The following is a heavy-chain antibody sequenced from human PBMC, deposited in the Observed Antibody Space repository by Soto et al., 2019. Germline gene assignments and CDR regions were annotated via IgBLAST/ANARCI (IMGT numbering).Heavy chain of an antibody. CDR2: IYHSGST. D-gene: IGHD5-12*01. CDR1: GGSISSGGYS. V-gene: IGHV4-30-2*01. Sequence: QLQLQESGSGLVKPSQTLSLTCAVSGGSISSGGYSWSWIRQPPGKGLEWIGYIYHSGSTYYNPSRKSRVTLSVDRSKNQFSLKLSSVTAADTAVYHCAAGGGLPRYYWGQGTLVTVSS. J-gene: IGHJ4*02. CDR3: AAGGGLPRYY.